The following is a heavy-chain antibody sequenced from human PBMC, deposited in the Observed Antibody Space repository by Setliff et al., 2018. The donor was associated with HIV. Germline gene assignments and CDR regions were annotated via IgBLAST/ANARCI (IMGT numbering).Heavy chain of an antibody. CDR2: ISSSSSTI. CDR1: GFTFSNYN. CDR3: ARGVRAYSTSPRGFDI. J-gene: IGHJ3*02. V-gene: IGHV3-48*01. Sequence: QPGGSLRLSCAASGFTFSNYNMNWVRQAPGKGLEWVSYISSSSSTIYYADSVKGRFSISRDNAKNSLYLQMNSLSAEDTAVFYCARGVRAYSTSPRGFDIWGQGTMVTVSS. D-gene: IGHD2-15*01.